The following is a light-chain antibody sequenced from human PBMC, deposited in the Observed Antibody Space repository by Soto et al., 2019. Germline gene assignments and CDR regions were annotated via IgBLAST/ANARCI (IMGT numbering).Light chain of an antibody. CDR1: EDISDS. V-gene: IGKV1-33*01. Sequence: DIQMTQSPSSLSASVGDRVTITCQASEDISDSLNWYQQKPRQAPKLLISGASSLERGVPSRFRGRGSETDFTFTISSLQPEDIATYYCQQYVTVPLTFGGGTKVDI. CDR3: QQYVTVPLT. CDR2: GAS. J-gene: IGKJ4*01.